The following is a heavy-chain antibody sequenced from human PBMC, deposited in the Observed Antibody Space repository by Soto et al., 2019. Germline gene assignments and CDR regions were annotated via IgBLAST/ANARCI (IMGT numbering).Heavy chain of an antibody. CDR1: GGSFGGYY. J-gene: IGHJ5*02. Sequence: LSLTCAVFGGSFGGYYWNWTRQPPGKGLEWIGTINYSGSTNYNPSLKNRVTISVDTSKNQFSLKLSSVTAADTAVYYCARAISSSPSPGLNWFDPWGQGTLVTVSS. V-gene: IGHV4-34*01. CDR2: INYSGST. D-gene: IGHD6-6*01. CDR3: ARAISSSPSPGLNWFDP.